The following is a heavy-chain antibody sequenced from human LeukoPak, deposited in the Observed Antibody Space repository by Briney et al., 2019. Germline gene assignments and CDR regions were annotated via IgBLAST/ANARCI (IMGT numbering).Heavy chain of an antibody. Sequence: SETLCLTCTVSGGSISSGDYYWDWIRQSPGKGLEWIGYIYYSGSTSSNPSLKSRVTISLDTSQNLFSLNLNAVTAADTAVYYGASLSYDSSAFRVFDYWGQGTLVTVSS. J-gene: IGHJ4*02. CDR2: IYYSGST. CDR1: GGSISSGDYY. CDR3: ASLSYDSSAFRVFDY. D-gene: IGHD3-22*01. V-gene: IGHV4-30-4*01.